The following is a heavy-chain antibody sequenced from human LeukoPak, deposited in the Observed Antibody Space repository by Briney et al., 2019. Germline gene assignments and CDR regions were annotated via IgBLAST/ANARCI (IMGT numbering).Heavy chain of an antibody. CDR1: VGSLSSYY. CDR3: ARLRMIRSSGSYGAYYFDY. J-gene: IGHJ4*02. Sequence: SETLCLTCTVSVGSLSSYYWSWVREPPGGGVGCGGYIYYSGGTNYNPSLKRRVIISVDTTKNQSSLKLSSVTAADTAVYYCARLRMIRSSGSYGAYYFDYWGQGTLVTVSP. D-gene: IGHD3-10*01. V-gene: IGHV4-59*08. CDR2: IYYSGGT.